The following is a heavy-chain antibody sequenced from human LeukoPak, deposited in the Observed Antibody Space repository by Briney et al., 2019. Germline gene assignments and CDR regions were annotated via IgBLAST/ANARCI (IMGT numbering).Heavy chain of an antibody. J-gene: IGHJ4*02. CDR3: ARHGVDSSSWNHYFDY. CDR1: GGSISSYY. CDR2: IYYSGST. V-gene: IGHV4-59*08. D-gene: IGHD6-13*01. Sequence: SETLSLTCTVSGGSISSYYWSWIRQPPGKGLEWIGYIYYSGSTNYNPSLKSRVTISVDTSKNQFSLKLSSVTAADTAVYYCARHGVDSSSWNHYFDYWGQGTPVTVSS.